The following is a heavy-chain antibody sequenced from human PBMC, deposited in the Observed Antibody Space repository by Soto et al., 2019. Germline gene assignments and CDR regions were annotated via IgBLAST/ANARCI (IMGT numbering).Heavy chain of an antibody. J-gene: IGHJ4*02. CDR2: INAGNGNT. CDR1: GYTFTSYA. Sequence: GASGMVSCKASGYTFTSYAMHWVRQAPGQRLEWMGWINAGNGNTKYSQKFQGRVTITRDTSASTAYMELSSLRSEDTAVYYCASSLTVPGAIGYWGQGTLVTVSS. V-gene: IGHV1-3*01. CDR3: ASSLTVPGAIGY. D-gene: IGHD2-2*02.